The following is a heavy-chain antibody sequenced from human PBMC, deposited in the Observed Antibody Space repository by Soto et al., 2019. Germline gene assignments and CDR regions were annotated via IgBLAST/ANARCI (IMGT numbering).Heavy chain of an antibody. CDR3: ARDAKLRTTCFDY. V-gene: IGHV1-18*01. Sequence: QVQLVQSGAEVKKPGASVRVSCKASGYTFTSYGITWVRQAPGQGLEWMGWISGYNGNTNYAQNLQGRVTMTTDTSMSTAYMELRSLRSDDTAVDFCARDAKLRTTCFDYWGRGTLVTVSS. D-gene: IGHD1-7*01. CDR2: ISGYNGNT. CDR1: GYTFTSYG. J-gene: IGHJ4*02.